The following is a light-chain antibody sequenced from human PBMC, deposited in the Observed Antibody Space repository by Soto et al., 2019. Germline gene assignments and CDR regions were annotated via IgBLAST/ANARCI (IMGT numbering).Light chain of an antibody. Sequence: EIVLTQSPGTLSLSPGERATLSCRASQSVSGSYLAWYQQKPGQAPRLLIYGASSRATGIPDWFSGSGSETDFTLNISRLEPEDLAVYYCQQYGRLPYTFGQGTKLEIK. CDR2: GAS. CDR1: QSVSGSY. J-gene: IGKJ2*01. CDR3: QQYGRLPYT. V-gene: IGKV3-20*01.